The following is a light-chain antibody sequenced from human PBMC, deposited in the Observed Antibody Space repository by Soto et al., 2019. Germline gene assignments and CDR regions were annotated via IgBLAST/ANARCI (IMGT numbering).Light chain of an antibody. CDR3: MHALLTPST. Sequence: DIVMTQSPLSLPVTPGEPASISCRSSQSLLHSNGYNYLDWYLQKPGQSPQLLIYLGSNRASGVPDRFSGSGSGTDFTLKISGVEAEDVGVYYCMHALLTPSTFGQGTRLEIK. CDR1: QSLLHSNGYNY. V-gene: IGKV2-28*01. CDR2: LGS. J-gene: IGKJ5*01.